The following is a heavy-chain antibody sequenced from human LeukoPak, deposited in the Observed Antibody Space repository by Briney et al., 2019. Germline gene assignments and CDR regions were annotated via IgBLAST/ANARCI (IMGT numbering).Heavy chain of an antibody. D-gene: IGHD6-19*01. J-gene: IGHJ1*01. CDR2: INHSGST. Sequence: SETLSLTCAIYGGSFSGYYWSWIRQPPGKGLEWIGEINHSGSTNYNPSLKSRVTISVDTSKNQFSLKLSSVTAADTAVYYCARGDIAVAPIYFQHWGQGTLVTVSS. CDR1: GGSFSGYY. CDR3: ARGDIAVAPIYFQH. V-gene: IGHV4-34*01.